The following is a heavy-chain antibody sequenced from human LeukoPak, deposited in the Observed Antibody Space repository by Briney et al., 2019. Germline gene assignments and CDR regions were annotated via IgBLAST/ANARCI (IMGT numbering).Heavy chain of an antibody. D-gene: IGHD6-13*01. CDR3: ARAYSSSWYYFDY. Sequence: SETLSLTCTVSGGSISSSSYYWGWIRQPPGKGLEWIGSIYYSGSTYYNPSLKSRVTMSVDTSKNQFSLKLSSVTAADTAAYYCARAYSSSWYYFDYWGQGTLVTVSS. CDR1: GGSISSSSYY. V-gene: IGHV4-39*07. CDR2: IYYSGST. J-gene: IGHJ4*02.